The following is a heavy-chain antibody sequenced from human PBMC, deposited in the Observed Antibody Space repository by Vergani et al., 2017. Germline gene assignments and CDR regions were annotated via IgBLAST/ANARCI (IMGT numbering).Heavy chain of an antibody. J-gene: IGHJ4*02. CDR3: AIPRQDYYDSFHPLRADFDY. Sequence: QVQLVQSGAEVKKPGSSVKVSCKASGGTFSSYAISWVRQAPGQGLEWMGGIIPIFGTANYAQKFQGRVTITADESTSTAYMELSSLRFEDTAVYYCAIPRQDYYDSFHPLRADFDYWGQGTLVTVSS. CDR1: GGTFSSYA. CDR2: IIPIFGTA. D-gene: IGHD3-22*01. V-gene: IGHV1-69*01.